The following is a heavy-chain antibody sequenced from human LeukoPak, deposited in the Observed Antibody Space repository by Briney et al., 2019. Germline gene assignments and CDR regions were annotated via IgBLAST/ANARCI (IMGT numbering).Heavy chain of an antibody. V-gene: IGHV3-23*01. J-gene: IGHJ3*02. Sequence: GGSLRLSCAASGFSFSSYAMSWVRQAPGKGLEWGSAISKSGESTFYADSVKGRFTISRDNSQNTLYVQMNSLRAEDTAVYYCAKDQGYSSAWYSRDGFDMWGQGTMVTVSS. CDR1: GFSFSSYA. D-gene: IGHD6-19*01. CDR2: ISKSGEST. CDR3: AKDQGYSSAWYSRDGFDM.